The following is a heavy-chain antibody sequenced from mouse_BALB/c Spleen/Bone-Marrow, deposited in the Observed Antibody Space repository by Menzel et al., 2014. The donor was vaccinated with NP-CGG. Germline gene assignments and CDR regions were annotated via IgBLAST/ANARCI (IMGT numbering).Heavy chain of an antibody. CDR2: IAPGSGST. CDR1: GYTFTSYW. V-gene: IGHV1S41*01. CDR3: ARGDDYDPFAY. Sequence: DLVKPGASVKLSCKASGYTFTSYWINWIKQRPGQGLEWIGRIAPGSGSTYYNEMFKGKAKLTVDTSSSTAYIQPSSLSAEDSAVYFCARGDDYDPFAYWGQGTLVTVSA. D-gene: IGHD2-4*01. J-gene: IGHJ3*01.